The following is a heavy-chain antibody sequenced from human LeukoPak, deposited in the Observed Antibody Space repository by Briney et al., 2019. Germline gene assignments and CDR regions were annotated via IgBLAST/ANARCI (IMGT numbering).Heavy chain of an antibody. CDR1: GYTFTSYD. CDR2: INPSGGST. Sequence: RGASVKVSCKASGYTFTSYDINWVRQAPGQGLEWMGIINPSGGSTSYAQKFQGRVTMTEDTSTDTAYMELSSLRSEDTAVYYCATVAIFGVVNTFDYWGQGTLVTVSS. V-gene: IGHV1-46*01. D-gene: IGHD3-3*01. CDR3: ATVAIFGVVNTFDY. J-gene: IGHJ4*02.